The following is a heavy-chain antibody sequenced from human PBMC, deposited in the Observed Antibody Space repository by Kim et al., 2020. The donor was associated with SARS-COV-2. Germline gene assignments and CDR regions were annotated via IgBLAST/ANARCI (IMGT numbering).Heavy chain of an antibody. CDR3: GRHTRHSDWLRIDY. D-gene: IGHD5-12*01. V-gene: IGHV4-39*01. CDR2: ISFIGNT. J-gene: IGHJ4*02. Sequence: SETLSLTCTVSGGAMNTTGSYWGWIRQPPGKGLEWIGTISFIGNTYYNPSLRSRLTISIDTSKSRFSLMLSSVTAADTAVYHCGRHTRHSDWLRIDYWGQGALVTVSS. CDR1: GGAMNTTGSY.